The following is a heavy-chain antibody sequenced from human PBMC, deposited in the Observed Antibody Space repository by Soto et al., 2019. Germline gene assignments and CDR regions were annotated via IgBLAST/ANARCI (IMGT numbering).Heavy chain of an antibody. Sequence: SETLSLTCTVSGDSISSMSYYWGWVRQPPGKGLQWIGSVYYSVSTYYNPSLKSRVTISVDTSKNQLSLKLSSMTAADTAVYYCVRGSAPQAWGQGTLVTVSS. J-gene: IGHJ5*02. CDR3: VRGSAPQA. CDR2: VYYSVST. CDR1: GDSISSMSYY. V-gene: IGHV4-39*02.